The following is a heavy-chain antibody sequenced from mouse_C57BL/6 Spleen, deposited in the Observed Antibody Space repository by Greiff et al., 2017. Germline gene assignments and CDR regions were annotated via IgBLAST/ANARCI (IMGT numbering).Heavy chain of an antibody. Sequence: EVQLQQSGAELVRPGASVKLSCTASGFNIKDDYMHWVKQRPEQGLEWIGWIDPENGDTEYASKFQGKATITADTSSNTAYLQLSSLTSEDTAVYYFTTKVGFAYWGQGTLVTVSA. CDR2: IDPENGDT. J-gene: IGHJ3*01. CDR3: TTKVGFAY. CDR1: GFNIKDDY. V-gene: IGHV14-4*01.